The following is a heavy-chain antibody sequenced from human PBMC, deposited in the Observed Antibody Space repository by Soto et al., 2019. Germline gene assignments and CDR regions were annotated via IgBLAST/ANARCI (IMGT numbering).Heavy chain of an antibody. CDR1: GFTFSSYW. CDR2: MNSDGSTT. D-gene: IGHD6-6*01. Sequence: GGSLRLSCAASGFTFSSYWMHWVRQGPGKGLVWISRMNSDGSTTTYADSVKGRFTISRDNAKNTLYLQMNSLRGEDTAVYYCVRSRYTTSSLDSWGQGTLVTVSS. J-gene: IGHJ5*01. CDR3: VRSRYTTSSLDS. V-gene: IGHV3-74*01.